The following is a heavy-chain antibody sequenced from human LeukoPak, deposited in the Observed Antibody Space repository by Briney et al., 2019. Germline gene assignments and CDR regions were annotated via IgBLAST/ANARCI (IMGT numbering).Heavy chain of an antibody. J-gene: IGHJ6*03. Sequence: ASVKVSCKASGGTFSSYAISWVRQAPGQGLEWMGGIIPIFGTANYAQKFQGRVTITADESTSTAYMELSSLRSEDTAVYYCARAPVVPAAIDPPGDYYYMDVWGKGTTVTVSS. CDR1: GGTFSSYA. V-gene: IGHV1-69*13. D-gene: IGHD2-2*02. CDR3: ARAPVVPAAIDPPGDYYYMDV. CDR2: IIPIFGTA.